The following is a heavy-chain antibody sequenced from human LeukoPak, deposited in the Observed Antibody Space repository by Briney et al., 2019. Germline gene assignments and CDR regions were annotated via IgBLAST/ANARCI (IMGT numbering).Heavy chain of an antibody. CDR3: AKYIATRHGQSDY. CDR2: ISGSGDST. V-gene: IGHV3-23*01. Sequence: GGSLRLSCAASGFIFSTYAMSWVGQPPGKVLEWVPFISGSGDSTYYAGSVKGRFTCSIDNSKNTLYLQMNSLRAEDTAEDYGAKYIATRHGQSDYWGQGTLVTVSS. J-gene: IGHJ4*02. CDR1: GFIFSTYA. D-gene: IGHD6-6*01.